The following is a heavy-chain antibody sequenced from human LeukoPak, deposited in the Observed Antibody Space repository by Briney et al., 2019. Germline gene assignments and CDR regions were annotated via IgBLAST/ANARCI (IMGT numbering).Heavy chain of an antibody. CDR3: ATHLHPRDYYGSGTIIRRTRGNFDFDY. D-gene: IGHD3-10*01. J-gene: IGHJ4*02. CDR2: IYYSGST. V-gene: IGHV4-39*01. CDR1: GGSISSSSYY. Sequence: SETLSLTCTVSGGSISSSSYYWGWIRQPPGKGLEWIGSIYYSGSTFHTPSLKTRDTISVDTSKNQFSLTLRSVTAGDAAVLFCATHLHPRDYYGSGTIIRRTRGNFDFDYWGQGTLVTVSS.